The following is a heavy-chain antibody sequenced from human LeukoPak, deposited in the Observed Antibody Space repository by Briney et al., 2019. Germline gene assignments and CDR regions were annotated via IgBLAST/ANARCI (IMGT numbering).Heavy chain of an antibody. V-gene: IGHV3-23*01. CDR2: ISGSGGST. CDR3: ATRYCSGGSRYAFDY. Sequence: GGSLRLSCAASGFTFSSYAMSWVRQAPGKGLEWVSAISGSGGSTYYADSVKGRFTISRDNSKNTLYLQMNSLRAEDTAVYYCATRYCSGGSRYAFDYWGQGTLVTVSS. D-gene: IGHD2-15*01. CDR1: GFTFSSYA. J-gene: IGHJ4*02.